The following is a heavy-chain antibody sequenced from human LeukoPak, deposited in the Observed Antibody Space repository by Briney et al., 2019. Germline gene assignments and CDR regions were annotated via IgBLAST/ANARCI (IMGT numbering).Heavy chain of an antibody. V-gene: IGHV4-61*02. CDR2: IYTSGST. Sequence: PSQTLSLTCTVSGGSISSGSYYWSWIQQPAGKGLEWIGRIYTSGSTNYNPSLKSRVSISVDTSKNQFSLKLNSVTAADTAVYYCARSLRYCSGGSCYYYFDYWGQGTLVTVSS. CDR1: GGSISSGSYY. J-gene: IGHJ4*02. CDR3: ARSLRYCSGGSCYYYFDY. D-gene: IGHD2-15*01.